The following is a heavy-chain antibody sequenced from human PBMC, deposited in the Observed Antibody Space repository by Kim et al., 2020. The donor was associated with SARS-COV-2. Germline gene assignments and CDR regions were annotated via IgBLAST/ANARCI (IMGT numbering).Heavy chain of an antibody. J-gene: IGHJ4*02. CDR2: INHSGST. D-gene: IGHD3-22*01. Sequence: SETLSLTCAVYGGSFSGYYWSWIRQPPGKGLEWIGEINHSGSTNYNPSLKSRVTISVDTSKNQFSLKLSSVTAADTAVYYCARGRTYYYDSSGYSSTQNDYWGQGTLVTVYS. CDR3: ARGRTYYYDSSGYSSTQNDY. V-gene: IGHV4-34*01. CDR1: GGSFSGYY.